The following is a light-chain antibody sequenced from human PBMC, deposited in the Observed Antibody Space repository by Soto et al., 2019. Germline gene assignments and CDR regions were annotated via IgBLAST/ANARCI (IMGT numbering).Light chain of an antibody. V-gene: IGKV1-27*01. CDR2: AAS. Sequence: DIQMTQTPSSLSASVVDIFTITCRASHCISNYLAWYQQKPGKVPKLLIYAASTLQSGVPSRFSGSGSGTDFTLTISSLQPEDVPTYYCQKYNCAPRTFGQGTKVEI. CDR1: HCISNY. CDR3: QKYNCAPRT. J-gene: IGKJ1*01.